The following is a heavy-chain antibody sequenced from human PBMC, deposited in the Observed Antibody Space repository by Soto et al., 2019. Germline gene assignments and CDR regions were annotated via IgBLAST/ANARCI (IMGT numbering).Heavy chain of an antibody. CDR3: ARGRGGTYDAFDI. V-gene: IGHV4-59*01. J-gene: IGHJ3*02. D-gene: IGHD1-26*01. Sequence: HVQLRESGPGLVKPSGTLSLTCTVSGGSLSRYFWSWIRQPPGKGLEWIGYIFYSGTTNYNPSLKSRVTILLDTSKNQFSLNLVSVTAADTAFYYCARGRGGTYDAFDIWGQGTLVSVSS. CDR2: IFYSGTT. CDR1: GGSLSRYF.